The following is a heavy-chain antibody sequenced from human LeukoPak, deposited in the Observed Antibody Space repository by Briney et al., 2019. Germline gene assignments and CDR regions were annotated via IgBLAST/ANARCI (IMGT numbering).Heavy chain of an antibody. J-gene: IGHJ4*02. CDR2: VYYSGST. V-gene: IGHV4-39*01. CDR1: GGSISSSSYY. Sequence: PSETLSLTCTVSGGSISSSSYYWGWIRQPPGKGLEWIGNVYYSGSTYYNPSLKSRVTISVDTSKNQFSLKLSSVTAADTAVYYCARLLYGSGSYSNIFDSWGQGALVTVSS. CDR3: ARLLYGSGSYSNIFDS. D-gene: IGHD3-10*01.